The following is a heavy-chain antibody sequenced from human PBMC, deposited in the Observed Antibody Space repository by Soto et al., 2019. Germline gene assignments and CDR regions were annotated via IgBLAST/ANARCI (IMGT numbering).Heavy chain of an antibody. D-gene: IGHD5-12*01. CDR3: ARYYKNIVATRFYYYGMDV. CDR1: GYFFTSYS. Sequence: ASVKVSCKASGYFFTSYSIHWVRQAPGQGLQWMGMINPSGGTTNHAQKFQGRVTMTRDTSTSTVYMELSSLRSEDTAVYYCARYYKNIVATRFYYYGMDVWGQGTTVTVSS. V-gene: IGHV1-46*01. CDR2: INPSGGTT. J-gene: IGHJ6*02.